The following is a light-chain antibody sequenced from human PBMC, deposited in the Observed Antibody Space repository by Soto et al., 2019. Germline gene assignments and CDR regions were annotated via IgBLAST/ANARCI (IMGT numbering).Light chain of an antibody. CDR1: QGISYY. CDR3: QKYNSAPLT. V-gene: IGKV1-27*01. J-gene: IGKJ4*01. CDR2: AAS. Sequence: DIQMTQSPSSLSASVGDRVTITCRASQGISYYLAWSQQKPGKVPKLLICAASTLQSRVPSRFSGSGSGTDFTLTISSLQPEDVATYYCQKYNSAPLTFGGGTKVEIK.